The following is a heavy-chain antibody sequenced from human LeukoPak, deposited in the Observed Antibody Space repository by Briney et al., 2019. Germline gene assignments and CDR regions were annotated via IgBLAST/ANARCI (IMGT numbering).Heavy chain of an antibody. CDR3: ARVAPFGDYVSAFDI. CDR1: GGSISSGGYY. V-gene: IGHV4-31*03. D-gene: IGHD4-17*01. Sequence: SQTLSLTCTVSGGSISSGGYYWSWLRQRPGKGLEWIGYIYYSGSTYYNPSLKSRVTISVDTSKNLFSLKLSSVTAADTAVYYCARVAPFGDYVSAFDIWGQGTMVTVSS. J-gene: IGHJ3*02. CDR2: IYYSGST.